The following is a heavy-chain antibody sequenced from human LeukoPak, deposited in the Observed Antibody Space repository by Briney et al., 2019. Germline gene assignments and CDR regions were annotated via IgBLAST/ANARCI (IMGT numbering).Heavy chain of an antibody. V-gene: IGHV4-30-2*01. D-gene: IGHD3-22*01. CDR3: ARAGDTSGYYYYFDF. Sequence: SETLSLTCAVSGGSISSGGYSWSWIRQPPGKGLEWIGYIYHNGHTDTNPSLKSRVTISIDRSKNQFSLKLSSVTAADTAVYYCARAGDTSGYYYYFDFWGQGTLVTVSS. J-gene: IGHJ4*02. CDR2: IYHNGHT. CDR1: GGSISSGGYS.